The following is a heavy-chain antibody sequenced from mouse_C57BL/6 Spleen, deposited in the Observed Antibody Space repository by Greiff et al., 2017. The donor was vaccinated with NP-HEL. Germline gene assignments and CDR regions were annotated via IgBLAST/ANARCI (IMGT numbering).Heavy chain of an antibody. CDR1: GFTFSDYY. V-gene: IGHV5-16*01. CDR2: INYDGSST. J-gene: IGHJ4*01. Sequence: EVQVVESEGGLVQPGSSMKLSCTASGFTFSDYYMAWVRQVPEKGLEWVANINYDGSSTYYLDSLKSRFIISRDNAKNILYLQMSSLKSEDTATYYCARMGIYDGYAMDYWGQGTSVTVSS. CDR3: ARMGIYDGYAMDY. D-gene: IGHD2-12*01.